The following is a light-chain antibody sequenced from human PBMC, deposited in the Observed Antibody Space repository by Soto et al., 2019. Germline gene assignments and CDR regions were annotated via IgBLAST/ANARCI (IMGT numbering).Light chain of an antibody. CDR3: CAYAGSYIFV. J-gene: IGLJ1*01. Sequence: QSVLTQPRSVSGSPGQSVTISCTGTSSDVGSYNYVSWYQQHPGKAPKFMIYDVSKRPSGVPDRFSGSKSGNTASLTISGLQAEDEADYYYCAYAGSYIFVFGTGTKVTVL. V-gene: IGLV2-11*01. CDR1: SSDVGSYNY. CDR2: DVS.